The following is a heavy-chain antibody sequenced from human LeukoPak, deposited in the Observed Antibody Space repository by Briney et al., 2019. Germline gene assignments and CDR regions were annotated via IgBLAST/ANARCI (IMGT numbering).Heavy chain of an antibody. Sequence: GGSLRLSCAASGFTFSSNDMSWVRQAPGKGLECISVIYSGGSTDYADSVKGRLTISRDNSKNTLYLQMNSLRAEDTAVYYCARGRGDYFDYWGQGTLVTVSS. CDR3: ARGRGDYFDY. V-gene: IGHV3-53*01. CDR1: GFTFSSND. CDR2: IYSGGST. J-gene: IGHJ4*02. D-gene: IGHD3-10*01.